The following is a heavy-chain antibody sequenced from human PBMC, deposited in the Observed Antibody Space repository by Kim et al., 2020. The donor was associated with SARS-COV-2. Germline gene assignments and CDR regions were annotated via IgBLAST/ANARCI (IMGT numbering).Heavy chain of an antibody. Sequence: STYYNPSLKSRVAIAVDTSKNQFSLKPTSVTAADTAVYYCARPYTSGTYDNWGQGTLVIVSS. CDR2: ST. J-gene: IGHJ4*02. V-gene: IGHV4-39*01. CDR3: ARPYTSGTYDN. D-gene: IGHD6-19*01.